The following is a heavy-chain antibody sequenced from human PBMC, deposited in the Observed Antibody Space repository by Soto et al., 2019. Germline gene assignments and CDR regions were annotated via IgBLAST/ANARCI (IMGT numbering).Heavy chain of an antibody. CDR2: ISGSGGST. V-gene: IGHV3-23*01. J-gene: IGHJ4*02. D-gene: IGHD3-10*01. CDR3: ARDKEVLWFRDYFDY. CDR1: GFTFSSYA. Sequence: PGGSLRLSCAASGFTFSSYAMSWVRQAPGKGLEWVSAISGSGGSTYYADSVKGRFTISRDNSKNTLYLQMNSLRAEDTAVYYCARDKEVLWFRDYFDYWGQGTLVTVSS.